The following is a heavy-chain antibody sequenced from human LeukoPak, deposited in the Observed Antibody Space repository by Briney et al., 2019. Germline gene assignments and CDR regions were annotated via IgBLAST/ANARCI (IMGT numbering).Heavy chain of an antibody. D-gene: IGHD6-6*01. Sequence: PGCSLTLPCPASGFTFRSYGMHWVRQAPGKGREWVAFIRHDGSNKYYVASAKGRFTISRDNSKNTLHLQMNSLRAEDTAVYYCAKGGTKGYNSASGFDYWGQGTLVTVSS. V-gene: IGHV3-30*02. CDR2: IRHDGSNK. CDR1: GFTFRSYG. CDR3: AKGGTKGYNSASGFDY. J-gene: IGHJ4*02.